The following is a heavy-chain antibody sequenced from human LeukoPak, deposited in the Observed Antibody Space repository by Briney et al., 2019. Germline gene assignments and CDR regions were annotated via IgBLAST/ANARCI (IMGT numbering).Heavy chain of an antibody. D-gene: IGHD2-2*01. Sequence: SETLSLTCAVYGGSFSGYYWSWIRQPPGRGLEWIGEINHSGSTNYNPSLKSRVTISVDTSKNQFSLKLSSVTAADTAVYYCARVRYCSSTSCSWGQGTLVTVSS. CDR1: GGSFSGYY. J-gene: IGHJ5*02. CDR2: INHSGST. V-gene: IGHV4-34*01. CDR3: ARVRYCSSTSCS.